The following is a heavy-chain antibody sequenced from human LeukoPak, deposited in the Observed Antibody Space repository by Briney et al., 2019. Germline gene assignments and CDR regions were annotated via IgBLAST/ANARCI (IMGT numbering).Heavy chain of an antibody. Sequence: PSETLSLTCAVYGGSFSGYYWSWIRQPPGKGLEWIGEINHSGSTNYNPSLKSRVTISVDTSKNQFSLKLSSVTAEDTAVYYCAKTRAGHYDFWSGHRTYNWFDPWGQGTLVTVSS. D-gene: IGHD3-3*01. CDR3: AKTRAGHYDFWSGHRTYNWFDP. V-gene: IGHV4-34*01. J-gene: IGHJ5*02. CDR1: GGSFSGYY. CDR2: INHSGST.